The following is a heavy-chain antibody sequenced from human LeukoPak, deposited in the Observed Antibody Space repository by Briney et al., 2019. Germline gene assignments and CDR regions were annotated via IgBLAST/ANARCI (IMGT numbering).Heavy chain of an antibody. V-gene: IGHV3-72*01. D-gene: IGHD2-21*02. CDR1: GFTVSDHY. CDR2: SRNTANSYTT. CDR3: ARAGYCRGGACYYSDY. J-gene: IGHJ4*02. Sequence: PGGSLRLSCAASGFTVSDHYMDWVRQAPGKGLEWVGRSRNTANSYTTEYAASVKGRFTISRDSAGSSLYLQMNSLKIEDTALYYCARAGYCRGGACYYSDYWGQGTLVTVSS.